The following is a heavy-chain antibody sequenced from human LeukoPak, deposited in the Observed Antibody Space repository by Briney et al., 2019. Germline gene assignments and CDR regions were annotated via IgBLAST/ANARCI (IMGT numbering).Heavy chain of an antibody. CDR1: GFTFGTYW. Sequence: GGSLRLSCAASGFTFGTYWMTWVRLAPGKGLEWVANIKQDGSEKYYEDSVKGRFTISRDNAKNSLYLQMNSLKTEDTAVYYCTTAFRNRGDYSPWYYYYYMDVWGKGTTVTISS. CDR2: IKQDGSEK. D-gene: IGHD4-17*01. V-gene: IGHV3-7*03. CDR3: TTAFRNRGDYSPWYYYYYMDV. J-gene: IGHJ6*03.